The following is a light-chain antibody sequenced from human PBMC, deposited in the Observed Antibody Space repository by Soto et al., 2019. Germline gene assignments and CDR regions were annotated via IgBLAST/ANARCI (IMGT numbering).Light chain of an antibody. Sequence: DIQMTQSPSSLSASVGDRVTFTCQASQDISNSLNWYQQKPGKAPKLLIYDASNLEVGVPIRFRGSGSGTEFTFTIRSLQPEDFATYYCQQYDSLPPTFGLGTRLEMK. V-gene: IGKV1-33*01. CDR1: QDISNS. J-gene: IGKJ2*01. CDR3: QQYDSLPPT. CDR2: DAS.